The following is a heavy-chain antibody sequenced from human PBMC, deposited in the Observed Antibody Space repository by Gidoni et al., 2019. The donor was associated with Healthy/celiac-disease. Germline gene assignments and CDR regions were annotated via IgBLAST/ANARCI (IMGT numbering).Heavy chain of an antibody. Sequence: EVQLVESGGGLVQPGGSLRLSCAASGFTFSSYTMNWVRQAPGKGLGWVSYISSSSSTIYYADSVKGRFTISRDNAKNSLYLQMNSLRAEDTAVYYCARDTVTMVRGVSYGMDVWGQGTTVTVSS. CDR3: ARDTVTMVRGVSYGMDV. V-gene: IGHV3-48*01. J-gene: IGHJ6*02. CDR1: GFTFSSYT. D-gene: IGHD3-10*01. CDR2: ISSSSSTI.